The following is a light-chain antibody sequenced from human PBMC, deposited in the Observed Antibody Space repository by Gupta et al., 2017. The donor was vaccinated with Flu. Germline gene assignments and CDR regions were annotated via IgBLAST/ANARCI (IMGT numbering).Light chain of an antibody. J-gene: IGLJ1*01. Sequence: SSDVGGFNYVSCEQQHPGKVPKLMIYEVSQQPSGVPDRFSGSKSGYTASLTVSGLQAEDEADYYCSSYAGSDKDVFGTGTKVTVL. V-gene: IGLV2-8*01. CDR3: SSYAGSDKDV. CDR1: SSDVGGFNY. CDR2: EVS.